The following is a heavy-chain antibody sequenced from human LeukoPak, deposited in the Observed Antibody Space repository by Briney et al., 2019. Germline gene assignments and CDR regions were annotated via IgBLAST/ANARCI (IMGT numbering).Heavy chain of an antibody. D-gene: IGHD3-3*01. V-gene: IGHV4-39*01. CDR3: ARGEGPPYYDFWRGYWDYFDY. CDR1: GGSISSSSYY. Sequence: SETLSLTCTVSGGSISSSSYYWGWIRQPPGKGLEWIGSIYYSGSTYYNPSLKSRVTISVDTSKNQFSLKLSSVTAADTAVYYCARGEGPPYYDFWRGYWDYFDYWGQGTLVTVSS. CDR2: IYYSGST. J-gene: IGHJ4*02.